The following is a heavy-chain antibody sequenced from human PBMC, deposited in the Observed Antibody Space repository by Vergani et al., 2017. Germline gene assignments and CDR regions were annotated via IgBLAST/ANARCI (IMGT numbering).Heavy chain of an antibody. D-gene: IGHD6-13*01. V-gene: IGHV1-18*01. J-gene: IGHJ4*02. Sequence: QVQLVQSGAEVKKPGASVKVSCKTSRYTFTNYGISWVRQAPGQGLEWIGWISAYIGDTKYAQKLQGRVTMTRDTSTSTGYMELSRLRSDDTAVYYCARGAPYSSSWYSWGQGTLVTVSS. CDR3: ARGAPYSSSWYS. CDR2: ISAYIGDT. CDR1: RYTFTNYG.